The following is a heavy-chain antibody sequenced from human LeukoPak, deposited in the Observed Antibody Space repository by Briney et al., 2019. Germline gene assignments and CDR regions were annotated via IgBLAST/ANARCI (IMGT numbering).Heavy chain of an antibody. Sequence: SENLSLTCAVYGGSFSGYYWSWIRQPPGKGLEWIGEINHSGSTNYNPSLKSRVTISADTSKNQYSLTLSSVTAADTAVSYCAKESCSGGSCYIFDYWGRGTLVTVSS. J-gene: IGHJ4*02. CDR1: GGSFSGYY. CDR2: INHSGST. CDR3: AKESCSGGSCYIFDY. V-gene: IGHV4-34*01. D-gene: IGHD2-15*01.